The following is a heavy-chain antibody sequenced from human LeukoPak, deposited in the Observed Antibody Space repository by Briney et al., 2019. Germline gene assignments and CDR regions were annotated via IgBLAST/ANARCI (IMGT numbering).Heavy chain of an antibody. V-gene: IGHV3-23*01. J-gene: IGHJ6*02. CDR2: ISGSGGST. CDR3: AKSAAAGNYYYYGMDV. Sequence: GGSLRLSCAASGFTFSSYAMSWVRQAPGKGLEWVSAISGSGGSTYYADSVKGRFTISRDNSKNTLYLQMNSLRAEDTAVYYCAKSAAAGNYYYYGMDVWGQGTTVTVSS. D-gene: IGHD6-13*01. CDR1: GFTFSSYA.